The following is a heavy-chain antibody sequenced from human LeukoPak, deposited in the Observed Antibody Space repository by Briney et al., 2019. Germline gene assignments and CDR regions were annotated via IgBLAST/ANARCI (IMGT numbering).Heavy chain of an antibody. D-gene: IGHD3-22*01. J-gene: IGHJ4*02. CDR1: GFTFSSYS. CDR3: ASRRSGYYPGY. V-gene: IGHV3-21*01. CDR2: ISSSSSYI. Sequence: PGGSLRLSCAASGFTFSSYSMNWVRQAPGKGLEWVSSISSSSSYIYYPDSVKGRFTISRDNAKNSLYLQMNSLRAEDTAVYYCASRRSGYYPGYWGQGTLVTVSS.